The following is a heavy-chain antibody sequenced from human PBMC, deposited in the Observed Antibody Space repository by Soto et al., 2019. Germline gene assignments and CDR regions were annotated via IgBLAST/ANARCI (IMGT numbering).Heavy chain of an antibody. J-gene: IGHJ6*02. V-gene: IGHV3-13*01. CDR2: IGTSGDT. CDR3: ARGRHHQGMDV. D-gene: IGHD2-2*01. Sequence: GGSLRLSCAASGFTFSSYDMHWVRQATGKGLEWVSAIGTSGDTYYPGSVKGRFTISRENAKNSLYLQMNSLRAGDTAVYYCARGRHHQGMDVWGQGTTVTVSS. CDR1: GFTFSSYD.